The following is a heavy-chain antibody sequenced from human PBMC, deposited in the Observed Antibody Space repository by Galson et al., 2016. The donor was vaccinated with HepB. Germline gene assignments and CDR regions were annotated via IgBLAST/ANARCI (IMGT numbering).Heavy chain of an antibody. D-gene: IGHD2-21*02. CDR3: ARTLPVVVTAEDAFDI. CDR2: IYPGDSDT. V-gene: IGHV5-51*01. CDR1: GYRLTNYW. J-gene: IGHJ3*02. Sequence: QSGAEVKKPGESLKISCKGSGYRLTNYWIGWVRQMPGKGLEWMGIIYPGDSDTRYSPSFEGQVTISADISADKSITTAYLQWRSLKASDTAMYYFARTLPVVVTAEDAFDIWDQGTMVTVSS.